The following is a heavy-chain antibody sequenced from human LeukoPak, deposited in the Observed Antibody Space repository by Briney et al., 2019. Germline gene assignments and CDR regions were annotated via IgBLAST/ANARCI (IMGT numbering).Heavy chain of an antibody. D-gene: IGHD2-2*01. CDR3: AGGVIPTASTYFDY. Sequence: GASVKVSCKASGGTFSSYAISWVRQAPGQGLEWMGGIIPIFGTANYAQKFQGRVTITADESTSTAYMELSSLRSEDTAVDYWAGGVIPTASTYFDYWGQGTLVTVSS. CDR1: GGTFSSYA. CDR2: IIPIFGTA. J-gene: IGHJ4*02. V-gene: IGHV1-69*01.